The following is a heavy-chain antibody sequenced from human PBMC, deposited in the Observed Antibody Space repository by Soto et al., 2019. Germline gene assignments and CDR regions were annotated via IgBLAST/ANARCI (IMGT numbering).Heavy chain of an antibody. CDR3: AKDFDISGWWKGFNNSSDP. J-gene: IGHJ5*02. Sequence: GGSLRLSCAASGFTFSGYAMSWVRQAPGKGLEWVSAISGSGGSTYYADSVKGRFTISRDNSKNTLYLQMNSLRAEDTAVYYCAKDFDISGWWKGFNNSSDPWGQGTLVTVSS. V-gene: IGHV3-23*01. D-gene: IGHD6-19*01. CDR2: ISGSGGST. CDR1: GFTFSGYA.